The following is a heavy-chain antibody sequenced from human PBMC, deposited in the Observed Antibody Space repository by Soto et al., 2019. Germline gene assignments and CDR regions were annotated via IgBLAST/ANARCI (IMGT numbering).Heavy chain of an antibody. V-gene: IGHV1-69*13. CDR3: ARSGRGYSHGDGDYYYGMDV. D-gene: IGHD5-18*01. Sequence: VKVSCKASGGTFSSYAISWVRQAPGQGLEWMGGIIPIFGTANYAQKFQGRVTITADESTSTAYMELSSLRSEDTAVYYCARSGRGYSHGDGDYYYGMDVWGQGTTLTVYS. CDR1: GGTFSSYA. CDR2: IIPIFGTA. J-gene: IGHJ6*02.